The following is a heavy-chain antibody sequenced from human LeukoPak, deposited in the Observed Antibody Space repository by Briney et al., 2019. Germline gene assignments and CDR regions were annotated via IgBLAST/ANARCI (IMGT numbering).Heavy chain of an antibody. J-gene: IGHJ4*02. CDR3: AKDHGLVQLWSGIDY. CDR1: GFTFSSYS. CDR2: ISSSSSTT. D-gene: IGHD5-18*01. Sequence: GGSLRLSCAASGFTFSSYSMNWVRQAPGKGLEWVSYISSSSSTTYYADSVKGRFTISRDNSKNTLYLQMNSLRAEDTAVYYCAKDHGLVQLWSGIDYWGQGTLVTVSS. V-gene: IGHV3-48*01.